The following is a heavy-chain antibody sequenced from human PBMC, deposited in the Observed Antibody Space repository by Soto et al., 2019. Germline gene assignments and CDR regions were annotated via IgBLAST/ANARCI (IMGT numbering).Heavy chain of an antibody. D-gene: IGHD6-13*01. V-gene: IGHV1-18*01. Sequence: ASVKVSCKASGYTLTSYGISWVRQAPGQGLEWMGWISAYNGNTNYAQKLQGRVTMTTDTSTSTAYMELRSLRSDDTAVYYCARGLTLSYSSSYTYWGQGTLVTVSS. CDR3: ARGLTLSYSSSYTY. CDR2: ISAYNGNT. J-gene: IGHJ4*02. CDR1: GYTLTSYG.